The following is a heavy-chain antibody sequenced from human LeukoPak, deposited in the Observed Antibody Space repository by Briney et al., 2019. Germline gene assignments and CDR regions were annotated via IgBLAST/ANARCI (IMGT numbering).Heavy chain of an antibody. Sequence: PGGSLRLSCAASGFTFSSYGMHWVRQAPGKGLEWVAFIRYDGSNKYYADSVKGRFTISRDNSKNTLYLQMNSLRAEDTAVYYCATSKNPQYYYDSSGYSPRFDYWGQGTLVTVSS. D-gene: IGHD3-22*01. CDR2: IRYDGSNK. CDR3: ATSKNPQYYYDSSGYSPRFDY. CDR1: GFTFSSYG. V-gene: IGHV3-30*02. J-gene: IGHJ4*02.